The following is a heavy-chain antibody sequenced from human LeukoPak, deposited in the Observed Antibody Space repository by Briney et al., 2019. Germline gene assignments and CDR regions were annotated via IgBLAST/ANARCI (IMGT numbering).Heavy chain of an antibody. J-gene: IGHJ6*02. Sequence: SETLSLTCTVSGGSISSYYWSWIRQPPGKGLEWIGYIYYSGSTNYNPSLKSRVTISVDTSKNQFSLKLSSVTAADTAVYYCARAYVSGRSSTYYYYGMDVWGQGTTVTVSS. D-gene: IGHD3-10*01. CDR3: ARAYVSGRSSTYYYYGMDV. V-gene: IGHV4-59*01. CDR1: GGSISSYY. CDR2: IYYSGST.